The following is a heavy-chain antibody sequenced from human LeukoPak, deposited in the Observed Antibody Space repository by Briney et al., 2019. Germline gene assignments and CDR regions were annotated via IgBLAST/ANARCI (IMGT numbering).Heavy chain of an antibody. CDR2: INHSGST. D-gene: IGHD6-13*01. J-gene: IGHJ4*02. CDR3: ARGHHGYPLDY. CDR1: GGSFSGYY. Sequence: SETLSLTCAVYGGSFSGYYWSWIRQPPRKGLEWIGEINHSGSTNYNPSLKSRVTISVDTSKNQFSLKLSSVTAADTAVYYCARGHHGYPLDYWGQGTLVTVSS. V-gene: IGHV4-34*01.